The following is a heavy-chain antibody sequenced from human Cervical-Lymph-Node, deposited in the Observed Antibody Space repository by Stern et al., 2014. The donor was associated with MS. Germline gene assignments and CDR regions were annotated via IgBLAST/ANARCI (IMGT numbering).Heavy chain of an antibody. CDR3: ARHDGWLPHY. D-gene: IGHD5-12*01. J-gene: IGHJ4*02. V-gene: IGHV4-39*01. CDR1: GGSISRSTYY. CDR2: IYYSGTT. Sequence: QLQLQESGPGLVKPSETLSLTCSVSGGSISRSTYYWGWIRQPPGKGLEWIGSIYYSGTTYYNPSLKSRVTIDTSTNQFSLRLPSVTAADTAVYYCARHDGWLPHYWSQGTLVTVSS.